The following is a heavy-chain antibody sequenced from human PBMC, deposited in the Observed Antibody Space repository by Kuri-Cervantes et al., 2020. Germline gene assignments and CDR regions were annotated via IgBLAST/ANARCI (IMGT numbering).Heavy chain of an antibody. CDR2: ISGSGGST. D-gene: IGHD6-19*01. J-gene: IGHJ3*02. CDR3: ARDRSSGWYGRAFDI. V-gene: IGHV3-23*01. CDR1: GFPFSSYA. Sequence: GGSLRLSCAASGFPFSSYAMSWVRQAPGKGLDWVSAISGSGGSTYYADSVKGRFTISRDNSKNTLYLQMNSLRAGDTAVYYCARDRSSGWYGRAFDIWGQGTMVTVSS.